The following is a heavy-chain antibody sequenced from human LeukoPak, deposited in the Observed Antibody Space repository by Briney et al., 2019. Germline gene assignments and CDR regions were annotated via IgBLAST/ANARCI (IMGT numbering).Heavy chain of an antibody. CDR2: ISYSGTN. D-gene: IGHD3-10*01. J-gene: IGHJ4*02. V-gene: IGHV4-59*01. CDR1: GGSISSYY. CDR3: ASSDYGSGRRLDY. Sequence: PSETLSLTCTVSGGSISSYYWSWIRQPPGKGLEYIGYISYSGTNSYNPSLKSRVTISVDTSKNQFSLKLSSVTAADTAVYYCASSDYGSGRRLDYWGQGTLVTVSS.